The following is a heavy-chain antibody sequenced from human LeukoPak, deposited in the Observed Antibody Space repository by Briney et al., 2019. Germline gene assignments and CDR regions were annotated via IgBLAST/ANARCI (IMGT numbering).Heavy chain of an antibody. CDR2: ISAYNGNT. D-gene: IGHD2-2*01. CDR1: GYTFTSYG. V-gene: IGHV1-18*01. J-gene: IGHJ4*02. CDR3: ARDSHCSSTSCYLWFDY. Sequence: GASVKVSCKASGYTFTSYGISWVRQAPGQGLEWMGWISAYNGNTNYSQKFQGRVTITRDTSASTAYMELSSLRSEDTAVYYCARDSHCSSTSCYLWFDYWGQGTLVTVSS.